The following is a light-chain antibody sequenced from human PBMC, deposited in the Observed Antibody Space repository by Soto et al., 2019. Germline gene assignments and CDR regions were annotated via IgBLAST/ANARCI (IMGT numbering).Light chain of an antibody. Sequence: EIVLTQSPGTLSLSPGERATLSFRASQSVSSSYLAWYQQKPGQAPRLLIYRASSRATGIPDRFSGSVSGTDFTLTISRQEPEDFAVYYCQQYGSSLRFTFGRGTKVDIK. CDR1: QSVSSSY. CDR3: QQYGSSLRFT. CDR2: RAS. V-gene: IGKV3-20*01. J-gene: IGKJ3*01.